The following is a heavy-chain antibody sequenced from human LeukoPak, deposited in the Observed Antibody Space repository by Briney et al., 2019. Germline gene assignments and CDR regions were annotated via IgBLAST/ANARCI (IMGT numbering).Heavy chain of an antibody. J-gene: IGHJ4*02. V-gene: IGHV3-7*01. D-gene: IGHD1-1*01. CDR1: GFTFSSYG. CDR3: ARRQIYWNDRYFDY. Sequence: PGGSLRLSCAASGFTFSSYGMHWVRQAPGKGLEWVSNIKQDGGEKLYVDSVKGRFTISRDNAKNSLFLQMNSLRVEDTAVYYCARRQIYWNDRYFDYWGQGTLVTVSS. CDR2: IKQDGGEK.